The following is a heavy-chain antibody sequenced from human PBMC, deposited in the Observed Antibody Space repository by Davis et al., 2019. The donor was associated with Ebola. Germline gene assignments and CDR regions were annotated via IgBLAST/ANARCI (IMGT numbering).Heavy chain of an antibody. V-gene: IGHV1-2*06. CDR1: GYTFTSYY. CDR2: INPNSGAT. J-gene: IGHJ4*02. Sequence: ASVKVSCKASGYTFTSYYIHWVRQAPGQGLEWMGRINPNSGATNFAQNFLGRVTMTRDTSITTVFMDLSRLRSDDTAVYYGAGDRDDILTGHAPFYYWGQGTQVTVSS. D-gene: IGHD3-9*01. CDR3: AGDRDDILTGHAPFYY.